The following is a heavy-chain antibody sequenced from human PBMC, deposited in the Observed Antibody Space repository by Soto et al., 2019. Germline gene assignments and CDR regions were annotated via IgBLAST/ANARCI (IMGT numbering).Heavy chain of an antibody. D-gene: IGHD6-6*01. CDR3: ARECDHSSSSPGDCFDP. Sequence: QVQLQESGPGLVKPSGTLSLTCAVSGGSISSSNWWSWVRQPPGKGLEWIGEIYHSGSTNYNPSLKSRVTISVDKSKNQFSLQLSAVTAADTAVYYCARECDHSSSSPGDCFDPWGQGTLVTVSS. J-gene: IGHJ5*02. CDR1: GGSISSSNW. CDR2: IYHSGST. V-gene: IGHV4-4*02.